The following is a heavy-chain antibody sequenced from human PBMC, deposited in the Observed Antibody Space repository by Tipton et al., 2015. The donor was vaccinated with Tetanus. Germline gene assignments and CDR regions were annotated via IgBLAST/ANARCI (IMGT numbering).Heavy chain of an antibody. V-gene: IGHV4-59*02. CDR3: VRGRGLGAFRCGLES. Sequence: TLSLTCNVSGVSVTTYHWSWIRQPPGKGLEWIGYITDTGRTNYSPSLRNRLTISIDTSKTHFSLRLDSVTAADTAVYYCVRGRGLGAFRCGLESWGRGALVSVSS. CDR1: GVSVTTYH. D-gene: IGHD3-16*01. J-gene: IGHJ5*02. CDR2: ITDTGRT.